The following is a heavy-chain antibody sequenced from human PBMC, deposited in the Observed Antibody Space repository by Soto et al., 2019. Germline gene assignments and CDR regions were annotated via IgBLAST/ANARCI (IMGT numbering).Heavy chain of an antibody. D-gene: IGHD2-15*01. J-gene: IGHJ4*02. Sequence: PSETLSLTCAVYGGSFSGYYWSWIRQPPGKGLEWIGEINHSGSTNYNPSLKSRVTISVDTSKNQFSLKLSSVTAADTAVYYYARGLYGHLYIDWGQGTLVTVSS. CDR2: INHSGST. V-gene: IGHV4-34*01. CDR3: ARGLYGHLYID. CDR1: GGSFSGYY.